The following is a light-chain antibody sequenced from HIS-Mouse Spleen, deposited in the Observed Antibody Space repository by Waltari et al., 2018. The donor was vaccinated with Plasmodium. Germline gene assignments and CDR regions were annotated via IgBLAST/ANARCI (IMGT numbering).Light chain of an antibody. J-gene: IGKJ1*01. CDR2: AAS. Sequence: AIWMTQSPSLLSASTGDRVTISCRVSQGISSYLAWYQQKPGKAPERLIYAASTLQSGVPSRFSGSGSGTEFTLTISCLQSEDFATYYCQQYYSFPRTFGQGTKVEIK. CDR3: QQYYSFPRT. CDR1: QGISSY. V-gene: IGKV1D-8*02.